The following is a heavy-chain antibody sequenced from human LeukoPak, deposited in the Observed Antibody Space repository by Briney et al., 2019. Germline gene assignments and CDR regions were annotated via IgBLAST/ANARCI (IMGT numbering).Heavy chain of an antibody. CDR1: GYTFTSYY. CDR3: AKTIAVAGDPPDY. D-gene: IGHD6-19*01. V-gene: IGHV1-46*01. CDR2: INSSGGST. Sequence: EASVKVSCKASGYTFTSYYMHWVRQAPGQGLEWMGIINSSGGSTSYAQKFQGRVTMTRDTSTSTVYMELSSLRSEDTAVYYCAKTIAVAGDPPDYWGQGTLVTVSS. J-gene: IGHJ4*02.